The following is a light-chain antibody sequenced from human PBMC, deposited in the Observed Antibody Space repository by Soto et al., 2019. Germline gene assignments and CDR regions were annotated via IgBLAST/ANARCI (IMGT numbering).Light chain of an antibody. CDR2: DAS. V-gene: IGKV3-11*01. CDR3: QQRANWPPLT. J-gene: IGKJ4*01. Sequence: EIVLTQSPATLSLSPGQRATLSCRASQGISNYLAWYQQKPGQAPRLLIYDASHRATDIPARFSGSGSGTDFTLTISSLEPEDFAVYFCQQRANWPPLTFGGRTKVEI. CDR1: QGISNY.